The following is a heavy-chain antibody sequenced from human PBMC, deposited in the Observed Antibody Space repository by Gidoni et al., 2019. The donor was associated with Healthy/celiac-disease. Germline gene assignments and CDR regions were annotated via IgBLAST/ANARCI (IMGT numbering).Heavy chain of an antibody. CDR3: ASSRSAAARWGGFDY. V-gene: IGHV1-69*01. Sequence: QVQVVQSGAEVKKPGYSVKVSCKASGGTFSSYAISWVRQAPGQGLEWMGGIIPIFGTANYEQKFQGRVTITADESTSTAYMELSSLRSEDTAVYYCASSRSAAARWGGFDYWGQGTLVTVSS. CDR2: IIPIFGTA. CDR1: GGTFSSYA. D-gene: IGHD6-13*01. J-gene: IGHJ4*02.